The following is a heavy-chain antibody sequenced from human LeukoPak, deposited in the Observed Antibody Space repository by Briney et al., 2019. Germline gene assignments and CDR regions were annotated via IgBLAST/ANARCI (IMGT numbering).Heavy chain of an antibody. CDR2: IYPADSDT. CDR1: GYTFTNYW. Sequence: GESLKISCQVSGYTFTNYWIGWVRQMPGKGLGSMGIIYPADSDTRYSPSFQGQVTISADKSISTAYLQWSSLKASDTAMYYCAREAGLVGATTGNAFEYWGQGTLVTVSS. V-gene: IGHV5-51*01. CDR3: AREAGLVGATTGNAFEY. J-gene: IGHJ4*02. D-gene: IGHD1-26*01.